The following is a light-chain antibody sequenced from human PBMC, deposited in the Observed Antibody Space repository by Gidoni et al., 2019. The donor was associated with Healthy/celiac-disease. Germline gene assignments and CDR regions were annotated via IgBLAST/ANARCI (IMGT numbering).Light chain of an antibody. CDR2: LGS. J-gene: IGKJ5*01. Sequence: IVLTLSPLSLHVTPGEPASISCRSSQSPLHSNGYTNMDWYQQKPGQSPQPLISLGSNRASGVPDRFRGSGSGTDFTLKISRVEAEDVGVYYCMQALQTPPITFGQGTRLEIK. CDR1: QSPLHSNGYTN. CDR3: MQALQTPPIT. V-gene: IGKV2-28*01.